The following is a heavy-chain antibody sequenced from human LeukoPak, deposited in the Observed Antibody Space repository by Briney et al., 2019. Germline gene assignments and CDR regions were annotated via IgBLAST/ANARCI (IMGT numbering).Heavy chain of an antibody. CDR3: ARAAPYGDYPRDYFDY. D-gene: IGHD4-17*01. J-gene: IGHJ4*02. V-gene: IGHV3-11*01. Sequence: PGGSLRLSCAASGFTFSDYYMSWIRQAPGKGLGWVSYISSSGSTIYYADSVKGRFTISRDNAKNSLYLQMNSLRAEDTAVYYCARAAPYGDYPRDYFDYWGQGTLVTVSS. CDR1: GFTFSDYY. CDR2: ISSSGSTI.